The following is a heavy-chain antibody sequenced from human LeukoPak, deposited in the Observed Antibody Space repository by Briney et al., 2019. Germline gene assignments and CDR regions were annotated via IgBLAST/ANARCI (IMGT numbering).Heavy chain of an antibody. CDR3: AGSPVDTAMRLSAFGI. CDR2: INHSGSP. V-gene: IGHV4-34*01. CDR1: AESFSAYY. D-gene: IGHD5-18*01. J-gene: IGHJ3*02. Sequence: SETLSLTCAVYAESFSAYYWNWVRHRPGKGLEWIGEINHSGSPNSNPSLKSRVTISVDTSKNQFSLKLTSVTAADTAVYYCAGSPVDTAMRLSAFGIWGQGTMVTVSS.